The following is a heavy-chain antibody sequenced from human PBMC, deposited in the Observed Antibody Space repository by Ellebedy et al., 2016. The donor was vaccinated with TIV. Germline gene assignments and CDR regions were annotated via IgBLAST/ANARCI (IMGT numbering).Heavy chain of an antibody. D-gene: IGHD5-24*01. CDR3: AKGGRGNWFDP. CDR1: GFTFSSYG. V-gene: IGHV3-30*18. J-gene: IGHJ5*02. Sequence: GESLKISCAASGFTFSSYGMHWVRQAPGKGLEWVTVISYDGSNKYYADSVKGRFTISRDNSKNTLYVQMNSLRVEDTAVYYCAKGGRGNWFDPWGQGTLATVSS. CDR2: ISYDGSNK.